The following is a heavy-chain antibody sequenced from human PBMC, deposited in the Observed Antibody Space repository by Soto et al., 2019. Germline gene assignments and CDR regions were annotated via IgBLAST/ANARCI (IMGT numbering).Heavy chain of an antibody. CDR2: ISAYNGNT. Sequence: ASEKVSCKASGYTFTSYSISWVRQAPGQGLERMGWISAYNGNTNYAQKLQGRVTMTTDTSTSTAYMELRSLRSDDTAVYYCARDHRGDILTGPPSGFLSPLDYRGQGTLVTVSS. V-gene: IGHV1-18*01. D-gene: IGHD3-9*01. CDR3: ARDHRGDILTGPPSGFLSPLDY. J-gene: IGHJ4*02. CDR1: GYTFTSYS.